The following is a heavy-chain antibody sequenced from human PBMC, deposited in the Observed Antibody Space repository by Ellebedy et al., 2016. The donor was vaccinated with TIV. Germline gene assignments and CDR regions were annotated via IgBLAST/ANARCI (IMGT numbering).Heavy chain of an antibody. V-gene: IGHV3-66*01. D-gene: IGHD1-1*01. CDR3: ATESFNDVDLKKRGVFNM. Sequence: GESLKISCAAPEFTVGSNYMSWVRQAPGRGLEWVSVISTGLSTHYADSVKGRFTVSRDDSKNTLHLQMHSLRAEDTAVYYCATESFNDVDLKKRGVFNMWGQGTMVTVSS. CDR1: EFTVGSNY. CDR2: ISTGLST. J-gene: IGHJ3*02.